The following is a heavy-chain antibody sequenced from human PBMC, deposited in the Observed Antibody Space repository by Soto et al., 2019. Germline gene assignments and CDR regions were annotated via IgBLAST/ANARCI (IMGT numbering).Heavy chain of an antibody. Sequence: QMQLVQSGPGVKKPGTSVKVSCKASGFTFTSSAVQWVRQARGQRLEWIGWIVVGSGNTNYAQKFQERVTITRDMSTSTAYMELSSLRSEDTAVYYCAAHPGYSYGPYYFDYWGQVTLVTVSS. CDR3: AAHPGYSYGPYYFDY. J-gene: IGHJ4*02. D-gene: IGHD5-18*01. CDR2: IVVGSGNT. V-gene: IGHV1-58*01. CDR1: GFTFTSSA.